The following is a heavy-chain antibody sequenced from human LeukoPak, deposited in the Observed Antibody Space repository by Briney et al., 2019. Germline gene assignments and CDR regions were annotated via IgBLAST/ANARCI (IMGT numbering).Heavy chain of an antibody. CDR3: ATLRDGHIYHIDF. J-gene: IGHJ4*02. D-gene: IGHD5-24*01. Sequence: GASVKVSCKASGHTSTHYGINWIRQAPGQRLEWIGWISSHNDVMNYAQKFQGRVTLTKDTSTDTAYMELRSLRSDNTAVYYCATLRDGHIYHIDFWGQGTLVTVSS. CDR2: ISSHNDVM. V-gene: IGHV1-18*01. CDR1: GHTSTHYG.